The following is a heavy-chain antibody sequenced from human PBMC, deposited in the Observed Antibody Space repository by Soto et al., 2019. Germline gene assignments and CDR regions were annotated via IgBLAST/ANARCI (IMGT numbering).Heavy chain of an antibody. J-gene: IGHJ4*02. CDR2: INVGSGNT. CDR1: VNIFVTYA. CDR3: ARVPPWGDSGSFYIQHYDY. D-gene: IGHD3-10*01. Sequence: XSVKVSCKSSVNIFVTYAIHWVRQAPGQSLQWMGWINVGSGNTKYAQDFQGRVTFTRDTAATTTFMELSSLRSEDAAVYYCARVPPWGDSGSFYIQHYDYWGQGTLVTVSS. V-gene: IGHV1-3*01.